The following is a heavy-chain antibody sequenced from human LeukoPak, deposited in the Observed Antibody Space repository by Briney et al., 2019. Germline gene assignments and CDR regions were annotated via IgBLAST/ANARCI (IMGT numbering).Heavy chain of an antibody. CDR2: IYNSGST. J-gene: IGHJ3*02. CDR3: ARVGKYYYDMTGAFDI. D-gene: IGHD3-22*01. CDR1: GGSISTYY. V-gene: IGHV4-4*07. Sequence: SETLSLTCTVSGGSISTYYWRWIRQPAGKGLEWIGRIYNSGSTNYNPSLKSRVTMSVDTSTNHCSLKLSSLSAPQPSIYHCARVGKYYYDMTGAFDIWGQGTMVTVSS.